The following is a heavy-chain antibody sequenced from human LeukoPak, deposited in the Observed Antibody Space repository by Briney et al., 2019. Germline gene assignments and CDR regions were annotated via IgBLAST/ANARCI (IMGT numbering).Heavy chain of an antibody. Sequence: KPSETLSLTGTVSGGSISSYYWSWIRQPPGKGLEWIGYIYYSGSTNYNPSLKSRVTISVDTSKNQFSLKLSSVTAADTAVYYCARGRGGYDIGYWGQGTLVTVSS. CDR3: ARGRGGYDIGY. D-gene: IGHD5-12*01. J-gene: IGHJ4*02. V-gene: IGHV4-59*01. CDR1: GGSISSYY. CDR2: IYYSGST.